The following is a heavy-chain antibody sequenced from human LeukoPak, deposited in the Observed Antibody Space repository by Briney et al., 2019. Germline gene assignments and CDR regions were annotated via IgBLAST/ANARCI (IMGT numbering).Heavy chain of an antibody. D-gene: IGHD5-18*01. CDR1: GGSISSNY. CDR2: IYTSGST. CDR3: ARDRLSVERAMDPYNWLDP. J-gene: IGHJ5*02. V-gene: IGHV4-4*07. Sequence: SETLSLTCTASGGSISSNYWSWIRQPAGKGLEWIGRIYTSGSTNYNHSLKGRVTMSVDTSKNQFSLKLSCVTAEDTAVSYCARDRLSVERAMDPYNWLDPWGQGTLVTVPS.